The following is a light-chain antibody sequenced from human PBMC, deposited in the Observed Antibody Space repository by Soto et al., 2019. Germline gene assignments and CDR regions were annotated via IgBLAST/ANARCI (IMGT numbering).Light chain of an antibody. CDR2: EVS. CDR1: SSDVGGYNY. V-gene: IGLV2-8*01. CDR3: SSYAGCNALV. J-gene: IGLJ2*01. Sequence: QSALTQPPSASGSPGQSVTISCTGTSSDVGGYNYVSWYQQHPGKAPKLMIYEVSKRPSGVPDRFSGSKSGNTASLTVSGLLAEDEADYYCSSYAGCNALVFGGGIKLTVL.